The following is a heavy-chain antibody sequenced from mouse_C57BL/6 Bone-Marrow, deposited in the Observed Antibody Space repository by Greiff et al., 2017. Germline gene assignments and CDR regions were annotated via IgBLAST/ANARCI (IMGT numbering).Heavy chain of an antibody. V-gene: IGHV5-12*01. CDR1: GFTFSDYY. CDR2: ISNGGGST. J-gene: IGHJ4*01. CDR3: AREGDYAMDY. Sequence: EVQVVESGGGLVQPGGSLKLSCAASGFTFSDYYMYWVRQTPEKRLEWVAYISNGGGSTYYPDTVKGRFTISRDNAKNTLYLQMSRLKSEDTAMYYCAREGDYAMDYWGQGTSVTVSS.